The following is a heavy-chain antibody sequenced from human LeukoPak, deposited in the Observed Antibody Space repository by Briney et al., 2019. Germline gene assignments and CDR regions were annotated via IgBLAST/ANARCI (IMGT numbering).Heavy chain of an antibody. V-gene: IGHV4-59*08. J-gene: IGHJ4*02. D-gene: IGHD2/OR15-2a*01. CDR1: GGSISSYY. CDR2: IYYSGST. CDR3: ASLSPGGQAIDY. Sequence: SETLSLTCAVYGGSISSYYWSWLRQPPGKGLEWIGYIYYSGSTNYNPSLKSRVTISVDTSKNQFSLKLSSVTAADTAVYYCASLSPGGQAIDYWGQGTLVTVSS.